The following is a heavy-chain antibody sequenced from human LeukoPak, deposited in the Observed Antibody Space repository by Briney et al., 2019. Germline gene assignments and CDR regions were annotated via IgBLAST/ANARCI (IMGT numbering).Heavy chain of an antibody. CDR1: GFTFSTYG. V-gene: IGHV3-30*18. D-gene: IGHD2-15*01. J-gene: IGHJ3*02. CDR2: TSYDASNQ. Sequence: GRSLKLSCAASGFTFSTYGMHWVRQAPGKGLEWVTLTSYDASNQYYADSVKGRFTISRDTSKDTVYLQMDSLRAEDTAIYYCAKIHQNRVVVGAKGAFDIWGQGTVVTVSS. CDR3: AKIHQNRVVVGAKGAFDI.